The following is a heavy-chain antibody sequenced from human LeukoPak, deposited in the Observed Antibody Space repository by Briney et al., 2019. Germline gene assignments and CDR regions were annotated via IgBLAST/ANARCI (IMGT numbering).Heavy chain of an antibody. J-gene: IGHJ4*02. V-gene: IGHV4-59*01. CDR3: ARGERPGPDY. Sequence: SETLSLTCIVSGSSITTYYWSWIRQPPGKGLEWIGYISYRGSTNYNPSLNNRVTISLDTSKNQFSLKVTSVTAADTAVYYCARGERPGPDYWGPGILVTVSS. CDR1: GSSITTYY. D-gene: IGHD2-8*02. CDR2: ISYRGST.